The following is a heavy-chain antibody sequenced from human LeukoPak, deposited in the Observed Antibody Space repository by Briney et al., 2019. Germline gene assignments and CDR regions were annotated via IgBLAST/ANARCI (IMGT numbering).Heavy chain of an antibody. Sequence: ASVKVSCKASDYTFTSYGISWVRQAPGQGLEWMGWISAYNGNTNYAQKLQGRVTMTTDTSTGTAYMELRSLRSDDTAVYYCARDYPLIVRATTPFDYWGQGTLVTVSS. V-gene: IGHV1-18*01. CDR2: ISAYNGNT. CDR1: DYTFTSYG. D-gene: IGHD1-26*01. J-gene: IGHJ4*02. CDR3: ARDYPLIVRATTPFDY.